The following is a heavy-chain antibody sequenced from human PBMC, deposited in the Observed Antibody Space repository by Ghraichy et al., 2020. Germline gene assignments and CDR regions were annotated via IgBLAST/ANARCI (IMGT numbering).Heavy chain of an antibody. V-gene: IGHV2-70*11. J-gene: IGHJ4*02. CDR3: ARIRSKVSRIFGVVNKLGDLDYFDY. D-gene: IGHD3-3*01. Sequence: SGPTLVKPTQTLTLTCTFSGFSLSTSGMCVSWIRQPPGKALEWLARIDWDDDKYYSTSLKTRLTISKDTSKNQVVLTMTNMDPVDTATYYCARIRSKVSRIFGVVNKLGDLDYFDYWGQGTLVTVSS. CDR2: IDWDDDK. CDR1: GFSLSTSGMC.